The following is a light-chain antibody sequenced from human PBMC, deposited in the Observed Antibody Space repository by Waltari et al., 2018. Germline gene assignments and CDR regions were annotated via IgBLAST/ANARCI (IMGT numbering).Light chain of an antibody. Sequence: SYDLTQPPSVSASPRQTASIACVGDKLGDKYVPWYQQKLGQSPLLVIYQDTKRPSVIPERFSASNSGNTATLTVSETQAVDAASYYCQTWDSNTVVFGGGTTLTVL. J-gene: IGLJ2*01. CDR3: QTWDSNTVV. CDR1: KLGDKY. V-gene: IGLV3-1*01. CDR2: QDT.